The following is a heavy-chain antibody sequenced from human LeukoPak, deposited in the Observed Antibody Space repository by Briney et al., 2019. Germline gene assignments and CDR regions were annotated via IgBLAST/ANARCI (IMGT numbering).Heavy chain of an antibody. CDR3: ARHTVDPFTMIVVVDAFDI. D-gene: IGHD3-22*01. CDR2: IYHSGST. CDR1: GYSISSGYY. V-gene: IGHV4-38-2*01. Sequence: PSETLSLTCAVSGYSISSGYYWVWIRQPPGKGLEWIGSIYHSGSTYYNPSLKSRVTISVDTSKNQFSLKLSSVTAADTAVYYCARHTVDPFTMIVVVDAFDIWGQGTMVTVSS. J-gene: IGHJ3*02.